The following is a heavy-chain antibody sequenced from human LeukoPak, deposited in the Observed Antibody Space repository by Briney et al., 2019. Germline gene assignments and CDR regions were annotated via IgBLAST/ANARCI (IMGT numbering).Heavy chain of an antibody. CDR3: ARLTMRDFDWSFYYYGMDV. CDR2: TYYRSKWYY. D-gene: IGHD3-9*01. J-gene: IGHJ6*02. Sequence: SQTLSLTCAISGDGVSSNSSTWNWIRQSPSRGLEWLGRTYYRSKWYYEYAVSVKSRIPINPDTSKNQFSLQLNSVTPEDTAVYYCARLTMRDFDWSFYYYGMDVWGQGTTVTVSS. CDR1: GDGVSSNSST. V-gene: IGHV6-1*01.